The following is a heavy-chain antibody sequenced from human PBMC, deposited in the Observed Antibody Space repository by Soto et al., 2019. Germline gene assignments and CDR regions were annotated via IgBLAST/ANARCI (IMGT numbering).Heavy chain of an antibody. CDR1: GGTFSSYA. V-gene: IGHV1-69*13. J-gene: IGHJ4*02. CDR2: IIPIFGTA. CDR3: ARAGATDPRAGFYFDY. Sequence: VKVSCKASGGTFSSYAISWVRQAPGQGLEWMGGIIPIFGTANYAQKFQGRVTITADESTSTAYMELSSLRSEDTAVYYCARAGATDPRAGFYFDYWGQGTLVTVSS. D-gene: IGHD1-26*01.